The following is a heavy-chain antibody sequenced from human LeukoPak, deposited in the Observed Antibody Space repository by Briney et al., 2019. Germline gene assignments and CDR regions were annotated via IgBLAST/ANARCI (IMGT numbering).Heavy chain of an antibody. Sequence: GASVKVSCKASGGTFSSYAISWVRQAPGQGLEWMGGIIPIFGTANYAQKFQGRVTITAGESTSTAYMELSSLRSEDTAVYYCARDLGGGNGIYYFDYWGQGTLVTVSS. D-gene: IGHD4-23*01. CDR3: ARDLGGGNGIYYFDY. CDR1: GGTFSSYA. J-gene: IGHJ4*02. CDR2: IIPIFGTA. V-gene: IGHV1-69*13.